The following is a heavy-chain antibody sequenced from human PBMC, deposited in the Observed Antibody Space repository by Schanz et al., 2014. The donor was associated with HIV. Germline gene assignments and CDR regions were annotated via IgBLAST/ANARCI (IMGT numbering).Heavy chain of an antibody. Sequence: VQLVESGGGVVQPGGSLRLSCVASGFTFSTYAMSWVRQAPGKGLEWVSGMSWNRRRIGYGDAVKGRFTISRDNANNFVYLEMNGLRVEDTALYYCAKGIMGATEYYYGMDVWGQGTMVTVSS. V-gene: IGHV3-9*01. CDR2: MSWNRRRI. D-gene: IGHD1-26*01. CDR3: AKGIMGATEYYYGMDV. CDR1: GFTFSTYA. J-gene: IGHJ6*02.